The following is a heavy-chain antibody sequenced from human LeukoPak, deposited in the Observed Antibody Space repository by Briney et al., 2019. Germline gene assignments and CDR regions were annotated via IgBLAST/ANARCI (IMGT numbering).Heavy chain of an antibody. V-gene: IGHV3-23*01. CDR3: AKHWGPAETPFDN. D-gene: IGHD3-16*01. CDR1: GFTFSNYA. CDR2: ISGSGDSA. Sequence: GGSLRLSCAASGFTFSNYAMSWVRQAPGKGLEWVSIISGSGDSAYYADSVKGRFPISRDNSNNTLYLQMNSLRAEDTAVYYCAKHWGPAETPFDNWGQGTLFPVSS. J-gene: IGHJ4*02.